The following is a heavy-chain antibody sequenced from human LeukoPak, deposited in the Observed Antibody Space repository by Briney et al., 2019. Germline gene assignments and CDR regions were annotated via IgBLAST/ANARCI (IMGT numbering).Heavy chain of an antibody. V-gene: IGHV1-2*02. CDR3: ARGPLYCSGGSCTDWFDP. CDR1: GYTFTGYY. D-gene: IGHD2-15*01. J-gene: IGHJ5*02. CDR2: INPNSGGT. Sequence: ASVKVSCKASGYTFTGYYTHWVRQAPGQGLEWMGWINPNSGGTNYAQKFQGRVTMTRDTSISTAYMELSRLRSDDTAVYYCARGPLYCSGGSCTDWFDPWGQGTLVTVSS.